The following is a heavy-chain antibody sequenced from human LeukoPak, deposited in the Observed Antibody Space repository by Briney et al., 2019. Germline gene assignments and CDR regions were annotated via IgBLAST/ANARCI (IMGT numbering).Heavy chain of an antibody. CDR3: ARTGDPGGYYYYYYMDV. CDR2: INHSGST. V-gene: IGHV4-34*01. D-gene: IGHD2-21*02. J-gene: IGHJ6*03. Sequence: SETLSLTCTVSGGSISSYYWSWIRQPPGKGLEWIGEINHSGSTNYNPSLKSRVTISADTSKNQLSLKLSSVTAADTSVYYCARTGDPGGYYYYYYMDVWGKGTTVTVSS. CDR1: GGSISSYY.